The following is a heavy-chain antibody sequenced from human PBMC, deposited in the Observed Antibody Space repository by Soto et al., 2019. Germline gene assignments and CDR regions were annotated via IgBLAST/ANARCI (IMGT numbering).Heavy chain of an antibody. V-gene: IGHV4-59*01. CDR3: ARWTYCGGDCYWLDF. CDR2: IYYSGSA. D-gene: IGHD2-21*02. CDR1: GGSFSGFY. J-gene: IGHJ4*02. Sequence: SETLSLTCAVYGGSFSGFYWGWIRKPPGKGLEWIGNIYYSGSANYDPSLRSRVTISLNTSKNQFSLNLNSVTAADTAIYYCARWTYCGGDCYWLDFWGQGTLVTVSS.